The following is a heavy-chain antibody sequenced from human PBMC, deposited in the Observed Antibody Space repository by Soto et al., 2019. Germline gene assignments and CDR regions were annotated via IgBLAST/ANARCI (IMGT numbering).Heavy chain of an antibody. V-gene: IGHV3-11*01. Sequence: GGSLRLSCAASGFTFSYSYMIWIRQAPGKGLEWISYITFSGNTVYYADSLKGRFTISRDNAKNSLYLQMNRLRAEDTAVYYCARVSWREKYGMDVWGQGTTVTVSS. CDR3: ARVSWREKYGMDV. CDR1: GFTFSYSY. J-gene: IGHJ6*02. CDR2: ITFSGNTV.